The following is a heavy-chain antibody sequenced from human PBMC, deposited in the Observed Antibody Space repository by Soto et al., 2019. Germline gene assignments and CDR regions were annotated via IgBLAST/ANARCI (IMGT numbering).Heavy chain of an antibody. J-gene: IGHJ6*02. Sequence: QVQLVQSGAEVKKPGSSVKVYCKASGGTFSSYAISWVRQAPGQGLEWMGGIIPIFGTANYAQKFQGRVTITADESTSTAYMELSSLRSEDTAVYYCARDLMEQQLASYYYYGMDVWGQGTTVTVSS. V-gene: IGHV1-69*01. CDR1: GGTFSSYA. CDR3: ARDLMEQQLASYYYYGMDV. D-gene: IGHD6-13*01. CDR2: IIPIFGTA.